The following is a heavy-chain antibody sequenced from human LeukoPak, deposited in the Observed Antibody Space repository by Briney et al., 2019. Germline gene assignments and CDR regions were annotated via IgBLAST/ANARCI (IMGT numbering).Heavy chain of an antibody. D-gene: IGHD5-24*01. CDR2: IIPIFGTA. Sequence: GASVKVSCKASGGTFSSYAISWVREAPGQGFEWMGRIIPIFGTANYAQKFQGRVTITTDESTSTAYMELSSLRSEDTAVYYCARAVEMATIRGVTGSLDYWGQGTPVTVSS. J-gene: IGHJ4*02. CDR1: GGTFSSYA. V-gene: IGHV1-69*05. CDR3: ARAVEMATIRGVTGSLDY.